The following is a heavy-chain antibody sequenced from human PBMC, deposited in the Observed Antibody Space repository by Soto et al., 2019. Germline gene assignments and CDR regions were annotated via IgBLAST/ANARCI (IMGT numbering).Heavy chain of an antibody. CDR2: IYYSGST. CDR3: ARHLGAKLLWFGESPNHFDY. J-gene: IGHJ4*02. D-gene: IGHD3-10*01. CDR1: GGSISSSSYY. V-gene: IGHV4-39*01. Sequence: QLLESGPGLVTPSETLSLTCTVSGGSISSSSYYWGWIRQPPGKGLEWIGSIYYSGSTYYNPSLKSRVTISVDTSKNQFSLKLSSVTAADTAVYYCARHLGAKLLWFGESPNHFDYWGQGTLVTVSS.